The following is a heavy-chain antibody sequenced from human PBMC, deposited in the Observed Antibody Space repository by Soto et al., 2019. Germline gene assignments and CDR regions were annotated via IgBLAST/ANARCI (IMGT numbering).Heavy chain of an antibody. J-gene: IGHJ5*02. V-gene: IGHV1-69*11. D-gene: IGHD3-10*01. CDR1: GGTFSSDS. CDR3: APAAFYYGSGGT. Sequence: QVQLVQSGAEVKKSGSSVKVSCKASGGTFSSDSISWVRQAPGQGLEWMGGIIPVLGAPDYAQKFQGRVTTPADESTSTGYMELSRLKPEDTAVYYCAPAAFYYGSGGTWGQGTLVTVSS. CDR2: IIPVLGAP.